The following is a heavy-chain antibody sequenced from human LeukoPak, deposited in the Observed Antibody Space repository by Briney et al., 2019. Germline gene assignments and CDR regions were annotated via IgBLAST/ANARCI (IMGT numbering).Heavy chain of an antibody. CDR1: GFTVGSNY. CDR2: IYSGGST. V-gene: IGHV3-53*01. CDR3: ARDGIYGDYVGD. J-gene: IGHJ4*02. Sequence: PGGSLRLSCAASGFTVGSNYMSWVRQAPGKGLEWVSVIYSGGSTYYADSVKGRFTISRDNSKNTLYLQMNSLRAEDTAVYYCARDGIYGDYVGDWDQGTLVTVSS. D-gene: IGHD4-17*01.